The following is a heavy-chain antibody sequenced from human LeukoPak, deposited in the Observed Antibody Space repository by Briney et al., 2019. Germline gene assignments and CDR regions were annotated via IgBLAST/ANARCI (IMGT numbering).Heavy chain of an antibody. Sequence: SETLSLTCAVYGGSFSGYYWSWIRQPPGKGLEWIGSIYYSGSTYYNPSLKSRVTISVDTSKNQFSLKLSSVTAADTAVYYCATTQWELHGGFDYWGQGNLVTVSS. CDR3: ATTQWELHGGFDY. CDR1: GGSFSGYY. V-gene: IGHV4-34*01. J-gene: IGHJ4*02. CDR2: IYYSGST. D-gene: IGHD1-26*01.